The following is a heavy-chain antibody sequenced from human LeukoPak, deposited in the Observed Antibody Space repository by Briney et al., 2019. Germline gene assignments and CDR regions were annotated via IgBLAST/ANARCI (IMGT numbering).Heavy chain of an antibody. CDR1: GFTFSSYA. V-gene: IGHV3-30-3*01. CDR2: ISYDGSNK. J-gene: IGHJ4*02. D-gene: IGHD6-19*01. Sequence: GSLRLSCAASGFTFSSYAMHWVRQAPGKGLEWVAVISYDGSNKYYADSVKGRFTISRDNSKNTLYLQMNSLRAEDTAVYYCARGRQWQVRFQIDYWGQGTLVTVSS. CDR3: ARGRQWQVRFQIDY.